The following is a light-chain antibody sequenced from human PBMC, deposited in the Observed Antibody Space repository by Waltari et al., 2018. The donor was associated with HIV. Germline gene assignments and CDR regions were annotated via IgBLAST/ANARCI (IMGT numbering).Light chain of an antibody. CDR2: SNN. CDR1: GSNVGVNF. V-gene: IGLV1-47*01. CDR3: AAWDDSVSGWA. Sequence: QSVLTQAPSASGTPGQRVPLSCSGTGSNVGVNFVSWYQQPPGMAPKLLIYSNNERPSRVPDRFSGSKSGTSASLAISGLRSEDEAVYFCAAWDDSVSGWAFGEGTKVTVL. J-gene: IGLJ2*01.